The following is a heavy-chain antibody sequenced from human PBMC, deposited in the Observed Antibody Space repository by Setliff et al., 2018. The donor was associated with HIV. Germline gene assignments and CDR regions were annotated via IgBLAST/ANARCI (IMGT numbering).Heavy chain of an antibody. D-gene: IGHD3-3*01. V-gene: IGHV4-38-2*02. Sequence: SETLSLTCAVSGYSISSGYYWGWIRQPPGKGLEWIGSIYTSGSTNYNPSLKSRVTMSVDMSKNQFSLKLTSVTAADTAVYYCARDGFWSGYIDYWGQGTLVTVSS. J-gene: IGHJ4*02. CDR3: ARDGFWSGYIDY. CDR2: IYTSGST. CDR1: GYSISSGYY.